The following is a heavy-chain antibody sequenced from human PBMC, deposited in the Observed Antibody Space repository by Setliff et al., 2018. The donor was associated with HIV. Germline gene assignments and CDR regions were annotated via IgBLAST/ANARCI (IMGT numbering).Heavy chain of an antibody. J-gene: IGHJ6*03. D-gene: IGHD3-16*01. V-gene: IGHV1-2*02. Sequence: ASVKVSCKASGYMFNIYYMHWVRHVPGQGLEWMGWINPKSGGTNSALKFQGRVTMPSDTSISTAYMELSRLRSDDTAVYYCARDGGGPGDYYYYSMDVWAKGTTVTVSS. CDR2: INPKSGGT. CDR3: ARDGGGPGDYYYYSMDV. CDR1: GYMFNIYY.